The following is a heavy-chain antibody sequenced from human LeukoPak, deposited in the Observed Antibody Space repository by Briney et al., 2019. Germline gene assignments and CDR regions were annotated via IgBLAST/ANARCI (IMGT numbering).Heavy chain of an antibody. Sequence: GGSLRPSCVASGFPFSSYWMTWVRQAPGKGLEWVANIKQDGSKKSYVDSVKGRFTISRDNSKNTLYLQMNSLRAEDTAVYYCAKDFLYSGTYRYFDYWGQGTLVTVSS. CDR1: GFPFSSYW. CDR3: AKDFLYSGTYRYFDY. CDR2: IKQDGSKK. D-gene: IGHD1-26*01. V-gene: IGHV3-7*03. J-gene: IGHJ4*02.